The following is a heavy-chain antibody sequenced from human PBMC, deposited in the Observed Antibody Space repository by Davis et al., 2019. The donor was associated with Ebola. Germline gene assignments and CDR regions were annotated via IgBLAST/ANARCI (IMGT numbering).Heavy chain of an antibody. Sequence: PSETLSLTCTVSGGSISSGGYYWSWIRQHPGKGLEWIGYIYYSGSTYYNPSLKSRVTISVDTSKNQFSLKLSSVTAADTAVYYCARAESGHDYSNYHGANWFDPWGQGTLVTVSS. CDR3: ARAESGHDYSNYHGANWFDP. CDR1: GGSISSGGYY. J-gene: IGHJ5*02. CDR2: IYYSGST. D-gene: IGHD4-11*01. V-gene: IGHV4-31*03.